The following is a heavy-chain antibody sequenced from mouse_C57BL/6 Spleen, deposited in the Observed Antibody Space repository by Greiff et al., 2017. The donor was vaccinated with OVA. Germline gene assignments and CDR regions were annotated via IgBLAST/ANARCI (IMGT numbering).Heavy chain of an antibody. Sequence: QVQLQQPGAELVKPGASVKMSCKASGYTFTSYWITWVKQRPGQGLEWIGDIYPGSGSTNYNEKFKSKATLTVDTSSSTAYMQLSSLTSEDSAVYYCARERGLTGPFDYWGQGTTLTVSS. V-gene: IGHV1-55*01. J-gene: IGHJ2*01. CDR3: ARERGLTGPFDY. CDR1: GYTFTSYW. D-gene: IGHD4-1*01. CDR2: IYPGSGST.